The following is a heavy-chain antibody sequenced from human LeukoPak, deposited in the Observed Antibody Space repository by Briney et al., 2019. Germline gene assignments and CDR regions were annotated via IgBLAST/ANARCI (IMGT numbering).Heavy chain of an antibody. Sequence: SQTLSLTCAVYGGSFSGYYWSWIRQPPGKGLEWIGEINHSGSTNYNPSLKSRVTISVDTSKNQFSLKLSSVTAADTAVYYCAREEYDILTGYYLRDYWGQGTLVTVSS. CDR1: GGSFSGYY. J-gene: IGHJ4*02. D-gene: IGHD3-9*01. CDR2: INHSGST. CDR3: AREEYDILTGYYLRDY. V-gene: IGHV4-34*01.